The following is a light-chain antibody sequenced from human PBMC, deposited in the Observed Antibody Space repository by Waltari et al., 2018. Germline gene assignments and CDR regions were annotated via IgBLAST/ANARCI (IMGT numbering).Light chain of an antibody. J-gene: IGLJ2*01. CDR3: SSYTSSSTVV. V-gene: IGLV2-14*03. Sequence: KQHPATDPKLMIYGVSNRPSGVSNRFSGSNTCATASMTISGRQDEDEADYYSSSYTSSSTVVFGGGTKLTVL. CDR2: GVS.